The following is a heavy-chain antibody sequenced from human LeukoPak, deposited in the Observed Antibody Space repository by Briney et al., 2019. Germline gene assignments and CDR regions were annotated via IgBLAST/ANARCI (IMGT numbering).Heavy chain of an antibody. CDR3: ARGSGSYKDY. CDR2: IYYSGST. J-gene: IGHJ4*02. D-gene: IGHD1-26*01. V-gene: IGHV4-59*12. Sequence: PSETLSLTCTVSGGSISSYYWSWIRQPPGKGLEWIGYIYYSGSTNYNPSLKSRVTISVDTSKNQFSLKLSSVTAADTAVYYCARGSGSYKDYWGQGTLVTVSS. CDR1: GGSISSYY.